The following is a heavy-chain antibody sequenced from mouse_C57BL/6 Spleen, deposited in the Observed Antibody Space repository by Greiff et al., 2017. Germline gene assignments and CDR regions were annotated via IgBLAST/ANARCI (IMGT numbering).Heavy chain of an antibody. CDR3: ARSYHYGNYVFAY. V-gene: IGHV1-82*01. CDR2: IYPGDGDT. CDR1: GYAFSSSW. D-gene: IGHD2-1*01. Sequence: QVQLQQSGPELVKPGASVKISCKASGYAFSSSWMNWVKQRPGKGLEWIGRIYPGDGDTNYNGKFKGKATLTADKSSSTAYMQLSSLTSEDSAVYFCARSYHYGNYVFAYWGQGTLVTVSA. J-gene: IGHJ3*01.